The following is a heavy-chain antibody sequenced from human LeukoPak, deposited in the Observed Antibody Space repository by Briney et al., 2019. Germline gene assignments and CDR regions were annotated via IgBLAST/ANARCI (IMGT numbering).Heavy chain of an antibody. V-gene: IGHV4-39*01. CDR2: IYYSGST. CDR3: ARQQLDNWFDP. J-gene: IGHJ5*02. Sequence: PSETLSLTCTVSGYSISSSYYWGWIRQPPGKGLEWIGSIYYSGSTYYNPSLKSRVTISVDTSKNQFSLKLSSVTAADTAVYYCARQQLDNWFDPWGQGTLVTVSS. CDR1: GYSISSSYY. D-gene: IGHD6-13*01.